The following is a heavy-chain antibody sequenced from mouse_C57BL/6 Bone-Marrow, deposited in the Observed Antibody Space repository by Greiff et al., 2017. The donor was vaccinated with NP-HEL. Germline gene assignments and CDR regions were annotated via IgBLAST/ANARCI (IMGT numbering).Heavy chain of an antibody. V-gene: IGHV1-55*01. J-gene: IGHJ2*01. Sequence: QVQLQQPGAELVKPGASVKMSCKASGYTFTSYWITWVKQRPGQGLEWIGDIYPGSGSTNYNEKFKGKATLTVDTSSSTAYMQLSSLTSEDSAVYYCARDPYYYGRSAHGYWGKGTTLTVSS. D-gene: IGHD1-1*01. CDR2: IYPGSGST. CDR3: ARDPYYYGRSAHGY. CDR1: GYTFTSYW.